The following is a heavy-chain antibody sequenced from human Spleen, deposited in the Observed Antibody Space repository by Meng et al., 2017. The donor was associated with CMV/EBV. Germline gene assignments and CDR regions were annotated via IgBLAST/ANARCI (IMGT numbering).Heavy chain of an antibody. CDR1: GYTFTAFY. J-gene: IGHJ5*02. V-gene: IGHV1-2*02. Sequence: ASVKVSCKASGYTFTAFYMHWVRQAPGQGLEWMGWINPNSGGTNYAQKFQGRVTMTRDTSISTAYMELSRLRSDDTAVYYCAGARGAFGVVISWFDPWGQGTLVTVSS. CDR2: INPNSGGT. D-gene: IGHD3-3*01. CDR3: AGARGAFGVVISWFDP.